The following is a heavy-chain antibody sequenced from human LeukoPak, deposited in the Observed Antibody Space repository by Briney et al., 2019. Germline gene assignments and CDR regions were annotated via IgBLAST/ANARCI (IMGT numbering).Heavy chain of an antibody. V-gene: IGHV3-30-3*01. J-gene: IGHJ4*01. CDR3: ARAGTGPFDK. CDR1: GFTFSNYA. CDR2: ISFDGTKK. Sequence: RTGGSLRLSCAASGFTFSNYAIHWVRQAPGKGLEWVAGISFDGTKKLYGDSVKGRFTISRDNSKYILYLQMDTLRPDDTAVYYCARAGTGPFDKWGQGALVTVSS. D-gene: IGHD1-14*01.